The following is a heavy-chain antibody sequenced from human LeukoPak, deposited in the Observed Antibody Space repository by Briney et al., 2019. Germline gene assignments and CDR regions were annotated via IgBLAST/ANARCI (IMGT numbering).Heavy chain of an antibody. CDR1: GGSISSSSYY. J-gene: IGHJ4*02. Sequence: SETLSLTCTVSGGSISSSSYYWGWIRQPPGKGLEWIGSIYYSGSTYYNPSLKSRVTISVDTSKNQFSLKLSSVTAADTAVYYCARMMGYYDFWSGYYTDYWGQGTLVTVSS. CDR2: IYYSGST. D-gene: IGHD3-3*01. CDR3: ARMMGYYDFWSGYYTDY. V-gene: IGHV4-39*01.